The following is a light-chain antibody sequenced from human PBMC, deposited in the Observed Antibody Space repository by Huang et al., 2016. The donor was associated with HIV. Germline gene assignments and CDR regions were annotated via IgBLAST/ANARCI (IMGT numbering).Light chain of an antibody. CDR1: QNVASN. CDR3: QQYTNWPPWT. Sequence: EIVMTQSPATLSVSPGERAALSCRASQNVASNLAWYQQKPGQAPRLLMYDASTRATGIPARFSGSCSGTEFTLTISSLQSEDFAVYYCQQYTNWPPWTFGQGTKVEIK. V-gene: IGKV3-15*01. CDR2: DAS. J-gene: IGKJ1*01.